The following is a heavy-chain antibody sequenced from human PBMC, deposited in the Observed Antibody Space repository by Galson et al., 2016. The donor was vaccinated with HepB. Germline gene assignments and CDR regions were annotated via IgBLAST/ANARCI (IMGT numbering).Heavy chain of an antibody. V-gene: IGHV3-30*04. CDR2: ISPHEDTK. CDR3: VRRGDILGWEDPFDL. D-gene: IGHD5-18*01. Sequence: SLRLSCAASGFTFRTSGMHWVRQAPGKGLEWVAFISPHEDTKDYADSVKGRFSISRDNSNNTLSLQMNNLGTEDTAVYYRVRRGDILGWEDPFDLWGPGTLLIVSS. CDR1: GFTFRTSG. J-gene: IGHJ5*02.